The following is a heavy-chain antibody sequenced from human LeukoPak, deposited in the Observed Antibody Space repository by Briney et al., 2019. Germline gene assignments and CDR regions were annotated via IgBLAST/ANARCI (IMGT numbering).Heavy chain of an antibody. J-gene: IGHJ6*03. CDR3: AREGFYYGSGSYYKDYYYYMDV. Sequence: SETLSLTCTVSGGSISSYYWNWIRQPPGKGLEWIGYIYNSGSTNYNPSLKSRVTISVDTSKNQFSLKLSSVTAADTAVYYCAREGFYYGSGSYYKDYYYYMDVWGKGTTVTISS. D-gene: IGHD3-10*01. CDR2: IYNSGST. CDR1: GGSISSYY. V-gene: IGHV4-59*01.